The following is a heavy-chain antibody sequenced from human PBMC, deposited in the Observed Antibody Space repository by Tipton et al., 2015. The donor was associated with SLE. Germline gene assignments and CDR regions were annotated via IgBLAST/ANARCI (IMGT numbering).Heavy chain of an antibody. CDR1: GSSISSYH. CDR2: IDYSGTT. CDR3: ARSVLGGLYGIDY. J-gene: IGHJ4*02. V-gene: IGHV4-38-2*01. D-gene: IGHD3-16*01. Sequence: TLSLTCSVSGSSISSYHWGWIRQPPGKGLEWIASIDYSGTTYYTPSLKSRVTISVDTSRNQFSLKLSSVTAADTAVYYCARSVLGGLYGIDYWGQGTLVTVSS.